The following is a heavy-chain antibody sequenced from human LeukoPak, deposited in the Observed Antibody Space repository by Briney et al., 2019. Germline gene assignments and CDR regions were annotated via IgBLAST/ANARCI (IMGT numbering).Heavy chain of an antibody. CDR2: IKQDESEK. CDR3: ARDRDGPDY. J-gene: IGHJ4*02. V-gene: IGHV3-7*01. CDR1: GFTFSNAW. D-gene: IGHD5-24*01. Sequence: GGSLRLSCVASGFTFSNAWMSWVRQAPGKGLEWVANIKQDESEKYYEDSVKGRFTISRDNAKNSLYLQMNSLRAEDTAVYYCARDRDGPDYWGQGTLVTVSS.